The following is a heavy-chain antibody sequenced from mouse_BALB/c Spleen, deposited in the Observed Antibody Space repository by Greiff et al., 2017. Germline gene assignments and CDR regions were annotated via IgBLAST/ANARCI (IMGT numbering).Heavy chain of an antibody. CDR1: GYTFTSYW. CDR2: INPSNGRT. Sequence: QVQLQQPGAELVKPGASVKLSCKASGYTFTSYWMHWVKQRPGQGLEWIGEINPSNGRTNYNEKFKSKATLTVDKSSSTAYMQLSSLTSEDSAVYYCARDHEAMDYWGQGTSVTVSS. V-gene: IGHV1S81*02. CDR3: ARDHEAMDY. J-gene: IGHJ4*01.